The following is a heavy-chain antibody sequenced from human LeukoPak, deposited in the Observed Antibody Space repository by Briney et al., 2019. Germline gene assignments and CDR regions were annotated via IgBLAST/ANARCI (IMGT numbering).Heavy chain of an antibody. CDR3: AKDYYYYDSSGYGFDY. CDR1: GFTFSSYG. CDR2: ISYDGSNK. V-gene: IGHV3-30*18. Sequence: GGSLRLSCAASGFTFSSYGMHWVRQAPGKGLEWVAVISYDGSNKYYADSVKGRFTISRDNSKNTLYLQMNSLRAEDTAVYYCAKDYYYYDSSGYGFDYWGQGTLVTVSS. D-gene: IGHD3-22*01. J-gene: IGHJ4*02.